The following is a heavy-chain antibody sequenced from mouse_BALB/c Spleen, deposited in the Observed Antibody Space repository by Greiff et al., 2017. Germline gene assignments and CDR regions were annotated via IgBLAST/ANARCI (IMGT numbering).Heavy chain of an antibody. Sequence: EVQLVESGGGLVKPGGSLKLSCAASGFTFSSYAMSWVRQTPEKRLEWVASISSGGSTYYPDSVKGRFTISRDNARNILYLQMSSLRSEDTAMYYCATYRYPWYFDVWGAGTTVTVSS. CDR1: GFTFSSYA. CDR2: ISSGGST. V-gene: IGHV5-6-5*01. CDR3: ATYRYPWYFDV. D-gene: IGHD2-14*01. J-gene: IGHJ1*01.